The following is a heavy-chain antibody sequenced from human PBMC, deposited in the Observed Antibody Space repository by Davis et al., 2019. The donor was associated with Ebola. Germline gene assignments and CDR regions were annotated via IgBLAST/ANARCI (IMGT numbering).Heavy chain of an antibody. J-gene: IGHJ6*02. CDR1: GASMKTYS. V-gene: IGHV4-59*01. CDR2: IFYSGST. CDR3: ARGSYGDYSYHYGMDV. Sequence: MPSETLSLTCPVPGASMKTYSWSWIRQPPGTGLEWIGYIFYSGSTTYNRSLKSRVTMSIDTSKKQFSLKVNSVTPADTAVYYCARGSYGDYSYHYGMDVWGQGTTVTVSS. D-gene: IGHD4-17*01.